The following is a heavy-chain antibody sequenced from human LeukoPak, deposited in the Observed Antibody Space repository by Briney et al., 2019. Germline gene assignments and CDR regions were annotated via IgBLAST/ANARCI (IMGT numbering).Heavy chain of an antibody. CDR3: ARVEAVAGTNDY. V-gene: IGHV1-69*04. CDR1: GGTFSSYA. D-gene: IGHD6-19*01. J-gene: IGHJ4*02. CDR2: IIPILGIA. Sequence: SVKVSCKASGGTFSSYAISWVRQAPGQGLEWVGRIIPILGIANYAQKLQGRVTMTTDTSTSTAYMELRSLRSDDTAVYYCARVEAVAGTNDYWGQGTLVTVSS.